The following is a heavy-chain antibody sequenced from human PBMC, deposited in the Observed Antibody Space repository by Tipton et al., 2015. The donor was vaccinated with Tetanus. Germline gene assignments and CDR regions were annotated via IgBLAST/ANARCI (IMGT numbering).Heavy chain of an antibody. J-gene: IGHJ4*02. D-gene: IGHD1-14*01. Sequence: LRLSCSVSGGSINSGGYFGTGTRQQPGKGPEWIGYIYYNGDTFYTPFPKSRVTISVDTSKNQFSLKLSSGTAADTAVYYCARGTGDYWGQGTLVTVSS. CDR3: ARGTGDY. CDR2: IYYNGDT. V-gene: IGHV4-31*03. CDR1: GGSINSGGYF.